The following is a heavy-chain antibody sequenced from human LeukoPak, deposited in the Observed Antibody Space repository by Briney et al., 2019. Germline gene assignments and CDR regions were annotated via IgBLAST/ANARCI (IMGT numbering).Heavy chain of an antibody. CDR1: GGSISSGGYY. J-gene: IGHJ5*02. V-gene: IGHV4-31*03. Sequence: SQTLSLTCTVSGGSISSGGYYWSWIRQHPGKGLEWIGYIYYSGSTYYNPSLKSRVTISVDTSKNQFSLKLSSVTAADTAVYYCARDRTTVDGYNWFDPWGQGTLVTVSS. D-gene: IGHD5-12*01. CDR2: IYYSGST. CDR3: ARDRTTVDGYNWFDP.